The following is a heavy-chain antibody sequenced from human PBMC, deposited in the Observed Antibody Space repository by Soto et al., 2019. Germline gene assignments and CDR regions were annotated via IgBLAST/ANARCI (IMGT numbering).Heavy chain of an antibody. V-gene: IGHV4-39*01. Sequence: QLQLQESGPGLVKPSETLSLTCTVSGGSISSSRYYWGWIRQPPGKGLEWTGSIYYSGSTYYNPSLKSRVTISVDTSKNQFSLKLSSVTAADTAVYYCARLALTGTAVDYWGQGTLVIVSS. J-gene: IGHJ4*02. D-gene: IGHD1-7*01. CDR1: GGSISSSRYY. CDR3: ARLALTGTAVDY. CDR2: IYYSGST.